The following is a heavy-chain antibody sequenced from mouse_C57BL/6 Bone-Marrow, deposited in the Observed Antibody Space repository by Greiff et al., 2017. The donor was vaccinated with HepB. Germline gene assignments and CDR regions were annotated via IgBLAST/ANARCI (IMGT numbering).Heavy chain of an antibody. V-gene: IGHV1-69*01. Sequence: QVQLQQPGAELVMPGASVKLSCKASGYTFTSYWMHWVKQRPGQGLEWIGEIDPSDSYTNYNQKFKGKSTLTVDKSSSTAYMQLSSLTSEDSAVYYCARFDGYPWYFDVWGTGPTVTVSS. D-gene: IGHD2-3*01. CDR3: ARFDGYPWYFDV. CDR2: IDPSDSYT. J-gene: IGHJ1*03. CDR1: GYTFTSYW.